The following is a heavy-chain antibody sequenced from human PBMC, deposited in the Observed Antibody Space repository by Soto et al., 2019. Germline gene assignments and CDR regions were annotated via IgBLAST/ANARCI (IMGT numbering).Heavy chain of an antibody. CDR2: FYYSGST. Sequence: SETLSLTCTVSGGSISSGPYSWGWLRQPPGKGLEWVGSFYYSGSTSYNPSLKSRVTISLETSKSQFSLRLNSVTAADTAVYYCARLGAYYQSLDPWGPGTLVTVSS. D-gene: IGHD2-21*01. CDR3: ARLGAYYQSLDP. CDR1: GGSISSGPYS. J-gene: IGHJ5*02. V-gene: IGHV4-61*01.